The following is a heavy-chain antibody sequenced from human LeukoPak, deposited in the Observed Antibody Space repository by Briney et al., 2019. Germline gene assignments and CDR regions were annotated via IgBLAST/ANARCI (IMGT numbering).Heavy chain of an antibody. D-gene: IGHD3-22*01. V-gene: IGHV3-23*01. CDR2: ISGSGGST. CDR3: AKSPMIVVVITYFDY. Sequence: GGSLRLSCAASGFTFSSYAMSWVRQAPGKGLEWVSAISGSGGSTYYADSVKGRFTISRDNSKNTLYPQMNSLRAEDTAVYYCAKSPMIVVVITYFDYWGQGTLVTVSS. CDR1: GFTFSSYA. J-gene: IGHJ4*02.